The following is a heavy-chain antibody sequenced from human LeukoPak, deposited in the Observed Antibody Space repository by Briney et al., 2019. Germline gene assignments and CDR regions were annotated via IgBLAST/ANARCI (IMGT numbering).Heavy chain of an antibody. V-gene: IGHV3-33*01. CDR3: ARGGDAFDI. CDR2: IWYDGSEK. J-gene: IGHJ3*02. Sequence: GGSLRLSCAASVFTFSSFGMHWVRQVPGKGLEWVAVIWYDGSEKFYADSVKGRFTISRDNSKNTLYLQMNSLRAEDTAVYYCARGGDAFDIWGQGTMVTVSS. CDR1: VFTFSSFG.